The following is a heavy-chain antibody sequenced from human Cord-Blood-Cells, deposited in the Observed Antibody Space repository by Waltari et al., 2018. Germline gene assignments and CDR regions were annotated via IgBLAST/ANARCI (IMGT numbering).Heavy chain of an antibody. J-gene: IGHJ4*02. CDR1: GFTVSSNY. CDR3: ARVRYYYFDY. D-gene: IGHD1-1*01. CDR2: IYSGGST. V-gene: IGHV3-66*01. Sequence: EVQLVESGGGLVQPGGSLRLSWSASGFTVSSNYMSWVRQAPGKGLEWVSVIYSGGSTYYADSVKGRFTISRDNSKNTLYLQMNSLRAEDTAVYYCARVRYYYFDYWGQGTLVTVSS.